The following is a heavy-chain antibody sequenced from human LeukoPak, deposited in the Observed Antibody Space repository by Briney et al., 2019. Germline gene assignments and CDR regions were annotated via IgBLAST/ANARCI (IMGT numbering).Heavy chain of an antibody. V-gene: IGHV4-39*01. Sequence: SETLSLTCTVSGGSISSSSYHWGWIRQPPGKGLEWIGSIYYSGSTYYNPSLKSRVTISVDTSKNQFSLKLSSVTAADTAVYYCARHEYSGSYYGLSWFDPWGPGTLVTVSS. CDR1: GGSISSSSYH. J-gene: IGHJ5*02. CDR3: ARHEYSGSYYGLSWFDP. D-gene: IGHD1-26*01. CDR2: IYYSGST.